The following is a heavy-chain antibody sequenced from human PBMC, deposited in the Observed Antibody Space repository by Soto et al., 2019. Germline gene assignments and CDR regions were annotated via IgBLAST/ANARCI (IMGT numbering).Heavy chain of an antibody. CDR3: ARQWGGDY. V-gene: IGHV4-59*08. Sequence: QVQLQESGPGLVKPSETLSLTCTVSGGSIGSHYWSWIRQPPGEGLEWIGRASYSGSPSYNPSLKSRVTISIDTARNQCSLKLTSVTAADTAVYYCARQWGGDYWGQGTLVTVSS. CDR1: GGSIGSHY. D-gene: IGHD3-16*01. J-gene: IGHJ4*02. CDR2: ASYSGSP.